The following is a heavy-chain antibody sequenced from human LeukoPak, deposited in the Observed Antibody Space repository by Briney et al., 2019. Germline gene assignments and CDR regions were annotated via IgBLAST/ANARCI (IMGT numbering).Heavy chain of an antibody. Sequence: SETLSLTCAVYGGSFSGYYWSWVRQPPGKGLEWIGEINHSGSTNYNPSLKSRVTISVDTSKNQFSLKLSSVTAADTAMYYCARLKGGSGNYYNFYYYYMDVWGKGTTVTISS. CDR3: ARLKGGSGNYYNFYYYYMDV. CDR1: GGSFSGYY. J-gene: IGHJ6*03. D-gene: IGHD3-10*01. CDR2: INHSGST. V-gene: IGHV4-34*01.